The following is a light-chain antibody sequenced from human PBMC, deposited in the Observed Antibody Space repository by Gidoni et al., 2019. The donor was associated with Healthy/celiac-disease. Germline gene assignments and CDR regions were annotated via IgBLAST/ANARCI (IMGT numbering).Light chain of an antibody. CDR2: GAS. V-gene: IGKV3-20*01. CDR3: QQYGSSPWT. CDR1: HSVSTSY. Sequence: ETMLPQSPGPLSLSPGERATLTCRASHSVSTSYLAWYQQKPGQAPRLLIYGASSRATGIPDRFSGSGSGTDFTITISRMEPEDFAVYYCQQYGSSPWTFGQGTKVEIK. J-gene: IGKJ1*01.